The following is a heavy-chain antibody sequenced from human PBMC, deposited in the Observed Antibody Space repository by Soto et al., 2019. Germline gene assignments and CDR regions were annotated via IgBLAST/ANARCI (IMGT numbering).Heavy chain of an antibody. CDR2: IIPIFGTA. CDR3: ARDPFSVVVITPYYYYGMDV. Sequence: SVKVSCKASGGTFSSYAISWVRQAPGQGLEWMGGIIPIFGTANYAQKFQGRVTITADESTSTAYMELSSLRSEDTAVYYCARDPFSVVVITPYYYYGMDVWGQGTTVTVSS. J-gene: IGHJ6*02. V-gene: IGHV1-69*13. CDR1: GGTFSSYA. D-gene: IGHD3-22*01.